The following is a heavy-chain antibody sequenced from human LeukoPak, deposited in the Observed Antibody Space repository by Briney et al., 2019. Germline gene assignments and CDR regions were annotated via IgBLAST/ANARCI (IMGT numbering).Heavy chain of an antibody. D-gene: IGHD2-21*02. CDR1: GGSINSSSYY. V-gene: IGHV4-39*07. Sequence: SETLSLTCTVSGGSINSSSYYWGWIRQPPGKGLEWIGSIYYSGSTYYNPSLKSRVTISVDTSKNQFSLKLSSVTAADTAVYYCARCIVVATAIPVWGQGTLVTVSS. CDR2: IYYSGST. J-gene: IGHJ4*02. CDR3: ARCIVVATAIPV.